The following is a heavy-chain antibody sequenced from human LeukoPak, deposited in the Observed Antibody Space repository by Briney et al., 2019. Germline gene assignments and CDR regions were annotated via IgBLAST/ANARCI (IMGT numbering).Heavy chain of an antibody. D-gene: IGHD3-9*01. CDR1: GGSISSSNW. CDR2: IYHSGST. V-gene: IGHV4-4*02. J-gene: IGHJ4*02. CDR3: ARWYDILTGYPTRYFDY. Sequence: PSETLSLTCAVSGGSISSSNWWSWVRQPPGKGLEWIGEIYHSGSTNYNPSLKSRVTISVDKSKNQFSLKLSSVTAADTAVYYCARWYDILTGYPTRYFDYWGQGTLVTVSS.